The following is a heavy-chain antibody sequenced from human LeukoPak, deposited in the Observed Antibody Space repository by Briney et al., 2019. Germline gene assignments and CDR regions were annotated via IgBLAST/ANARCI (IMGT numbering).Heavy chain of an antibody. D-gene: IGHD2-15*01. Sequence: PSETLSLICAVYGGSFSGYYWSWIRQPPGKGLEWIGEINHSGSTNYNPSLKSRVTISVDTSKNQFSLKLSSVTAADTAVYYCARRNCSGGSCYSGAGDYWGQGTLVTVSS. V-gene: IGHV4-34*01. CDR1: GGSFSGYY. CDR3: ARRNCSGGSCYSGAGDY. J-gene: IGHJ4*02. CDR2: INHSGST.